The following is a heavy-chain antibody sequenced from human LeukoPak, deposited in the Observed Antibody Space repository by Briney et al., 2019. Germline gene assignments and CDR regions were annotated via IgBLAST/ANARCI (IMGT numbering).Heavy chain of an antibody. CDR2: IYSGGST. V-gene: IGHV3-53*01. CDR3: AREGSIAAVGYAFDI. D-gene: IGHD6-13*01. J-gene: IGHJ3*02. Sequence: GGSLRLSCAASGSTVSSNYMSWVRQAPGKGLEWVSVIYSGGSTYYADSVKGRFTISRDNSKNTLYLQMNSLRAEDTAVYYCAREGSIAAVGYAFDIWGQGTMVTVSS. CDR1: GSTVSSNY.